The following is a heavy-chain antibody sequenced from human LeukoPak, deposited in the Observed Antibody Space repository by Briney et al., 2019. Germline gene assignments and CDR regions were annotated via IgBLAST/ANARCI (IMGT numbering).Heavy chain of an antibody. D-gene: IGHD5-12*01. CDR2: INPKSGGT. V-gene: IGHV1-2*02. J-gene: IGHJ5*02. CDR3: ARGSVATGQGWFDP. Sequence: ASVKVSCKASGYSFTDYYIHWVRQAPGQGLEWMGWINPKSGGTKYAQRFQGRVTMTRDTSITTAYMDVSRLRPDDTAVYYCARGSVATGQGWFDPWGQGTLVIVSS. CDR1: GYSFTDYY.